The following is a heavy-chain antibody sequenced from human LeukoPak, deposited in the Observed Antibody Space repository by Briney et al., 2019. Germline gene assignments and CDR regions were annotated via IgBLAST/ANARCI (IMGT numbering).Heavy chain of an antibody. CDR2: IYSAGST. CDR3: ARDSSGWYSFDY. V-gene: IGHV3-66*01. J-gene: IGHJ4*02. Sequence: PGGSLRRSCAASGFTVGSSYMGWVRQAPGKGLEWVSLIYSAGSTYYADSVKGRFTISRDNSKNTLYLQMSSLRAEDTAVYYCARDSSGWYSFDYWGQGALVTVSS. D-gene: IGHD6-19*01. CDR1: GFTVGSSY.